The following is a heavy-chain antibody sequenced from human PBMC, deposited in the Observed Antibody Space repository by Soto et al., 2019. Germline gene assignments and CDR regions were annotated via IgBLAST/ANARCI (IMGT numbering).Heavy chain of an antibody. Sequence: ASVKVSCKASGYTFTSYAMHWVRQAPGQRLEWMGWINAGNGNTKYSQKFQGRVTITRDTSASTAYMELSSLRSEDTAVYYCARDEPEGYYFDYWGQGTLVTVSP. CDR3: ARDEPEGYYFDY. CDR2: INAGNGNT. CDR1: GYTFTSYA. J-gene: IGHJ4*02. V-gene: IGHV1-3*01.